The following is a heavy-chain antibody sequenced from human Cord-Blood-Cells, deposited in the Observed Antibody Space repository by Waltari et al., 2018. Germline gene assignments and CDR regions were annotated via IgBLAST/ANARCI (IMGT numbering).Heavy chain of an antibody. CDR1: RDSISSYS. J-gene: IGHJ5*02. CDR3: ASVNLYYDFWSGYSFNWFDP. CDR2: LYTSGST. V-gene: IGHV4-4*07. Sequence: QVQLQASGPGLVKPSATLSLTCPVPRDSISSYSLSWLPPPSRKGWEWIGRLYTSGSTNYNPSLKSRVTMSVDTSKNQFSLKLSSVTAADTAVYYCASVNLYYDFWSGYSFNWFDPWGQGTLVTVSS. D-gene: IGHD3-3*01.